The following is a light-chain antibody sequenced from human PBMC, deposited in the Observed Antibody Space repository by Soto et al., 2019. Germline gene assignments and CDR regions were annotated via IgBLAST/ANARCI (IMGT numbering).Light chain of an antibody. CDR1: QSVSSSY. V-gene: IGKV3-20*01. CDR2: GAS. J-gene: IGKJ1*01. CDR3: QQYGSSPRT. Sequence: EIVLTQSPGTLSLSPGERATLSCRASQSVSSSYLAWYQQKPGQAPRLLIYGASSRTTGIPDRFSGSGYGPDFTLTNSRLEHEDFEVYYCQQYGSSPRTFGQGTKVEIK.